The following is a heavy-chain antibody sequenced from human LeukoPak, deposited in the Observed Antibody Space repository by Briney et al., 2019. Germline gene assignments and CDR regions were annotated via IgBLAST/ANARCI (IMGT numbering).Heavy chain of an antibody. V-gene: IGHV4-34*01. Sequence: SETLSLTCAVYGGSFSGYYWSWIRQPPGKGLEWIGEINHSGSTNYNPSLKSRVTISEDTSKNQFSLKLSSVTAADTAVYYCARGPLTVTHYYYGMDVWGQGTTVTVSS. CDR3: ARGPLTVTHYYYGMDV. J-gene: IGHJ6*02. CDR2: INHSGST. D-gene: IGHD4-11*01. CDR1: GGSFSGYY.